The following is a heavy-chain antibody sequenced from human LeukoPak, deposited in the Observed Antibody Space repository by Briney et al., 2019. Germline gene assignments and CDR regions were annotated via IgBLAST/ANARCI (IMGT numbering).Heavy chain of an antibody. D-gene: IGHD6-25*01. CDR2: ISGSGGST. Sequence: PGGSLRLSCAASGFTFSSYAMSWVRQAPGKGLEWVSAISGSGGSTYYADSVKGRFTISRDNSKNTLYLQMNSLRAEDTAVYYCGKDRYSSASLLANNPFDYWGQGTLVTVSS. J-gene: IGHJ4*02. CDR1: GFTFSSYA. V-gene: IGHV3-23*01. CDR3: GKDRYSSASLLANNPFDY.